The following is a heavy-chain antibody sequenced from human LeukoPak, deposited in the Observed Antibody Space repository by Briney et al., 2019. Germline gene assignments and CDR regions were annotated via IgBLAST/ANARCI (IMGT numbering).Heavy chain of an antibody. CDR3: AKDRGYSHGFEY. CDR2: ISYDGRNK. Sequence: PGGSLRLSCAASGFTFSSYGMHWVRQAPGKGLEWVAAISYDGRNKEYVDSVKGRFTISGDNSKNTLYLQMNSLRAEDTAVYYCAKDRGYSHGFEYWGQGTLVTVSS. D-gene: IGHD5-12*01. CDR1: GFTFSSYG. V-gene: IGHV3-30*18. J-gene: IGHJ4*02.